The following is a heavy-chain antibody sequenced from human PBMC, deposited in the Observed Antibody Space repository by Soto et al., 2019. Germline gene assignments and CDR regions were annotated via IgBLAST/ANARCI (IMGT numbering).Heavy chain of an antibody. D-gene: IGHD2-2*01. V-gene: IGHV4-31*03. J-gene: IGHJ6*01. CDR1: GGSIISGGSY. Sequence: QVQLQESGPGLVKPSQTVSLTCSVSGGSIISGGSYWNRIRQRPGKGLEWIGYIYDSEKTYNNPSLKGRVFLSIDTSKNQVSLKLTSVTAADTADYYCARDDQTGYYGVDVWGQRTTVTVSP. CDR2: IYDSEKT. CDR3: ARDDQTGYYGVDV.